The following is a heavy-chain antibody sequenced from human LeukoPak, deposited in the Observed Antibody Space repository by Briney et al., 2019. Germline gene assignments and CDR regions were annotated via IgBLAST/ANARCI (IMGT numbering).Heavy chain of an antibody. CDR1: GYTFTSYY. CDR2: INPSGGST. J-gene: IGHJ3*02. CDR3: ARDHLYYYDSSGFGAFDI. Sequence: VASVKVSCKASGYTFTSYYMHWVRQAPGQGLEWMGIINPSGGSTSHAQKFQGRVTMTRDMSTSTVYMELSSLRSEDTAVYYCARDHLYYYDSSGFGAFDIWGQGTMVTVSS. D-gene: IGHD3-22*01. V-gene: IGHV1-46*01.